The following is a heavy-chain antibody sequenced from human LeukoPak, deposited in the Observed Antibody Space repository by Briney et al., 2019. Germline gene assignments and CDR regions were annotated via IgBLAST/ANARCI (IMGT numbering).Heavy chain of an antibody. CDR1: GFTFSSYA. V-gene: IGHV3-30*04. CDR2: ISYDGSNK. CDR3: ARLLAPIYFDY. Sequence: PGRSLRLSCAASGFTFSSYAMRWVRQAPGKGLEWVAVISYDGSNKYYADSVKGRFTISRDNSKNTLYLQMNSLRAEDTAVYYCARLLAPIYFDYWGQGTLVTVSS. D-gene: IGHD2-15*01. J-gene: IGHJ4*02.